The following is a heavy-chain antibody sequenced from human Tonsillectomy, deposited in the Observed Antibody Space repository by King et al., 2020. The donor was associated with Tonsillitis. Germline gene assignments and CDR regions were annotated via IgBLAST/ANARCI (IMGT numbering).Heavy chain of an antibody. CDR3: ARDRGYSSGYFDY. Sequence: VQLVESGGGLVQPGGSLRLSCAASGFTLSSYEMNWVRQAPGKGLEWVSYISSSDSTIYYADSVKGRFTISRDNAKNSLFLQMNSLRAEDTAVYYCARDRGYSSGYFDYWGQGTLVTVSS. CDR2: ISSSDSTI. J-gene: IGHJ4*02. D-gene: IGHD5-18*01. V-gene: IGHV3-48*03. CDR1: GFTLSSYE.